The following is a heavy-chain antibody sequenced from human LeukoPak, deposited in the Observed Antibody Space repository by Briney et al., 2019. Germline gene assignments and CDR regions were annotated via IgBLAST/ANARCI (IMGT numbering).Heavy chain of an antibody. Sequence: PGGSLRLSCAASGFTFSSYSMNWVRQAPGKGLEWVSYMSSSSSTIYYADSVKGRFTISRDNAKNSLYLQMNSLRAEDTAVYYCARDLGGDYYGSGSYYDYWGQGTLVTVSS. CDR2: MSSSSSTI. V-gene: IGHV3-48*04. CDR3: ARDLGGDYYGSGSYYDY. CDR1: GFTFSSYS. D-gene: IGHD3-10*01. J-gene: IGHJ4*02.